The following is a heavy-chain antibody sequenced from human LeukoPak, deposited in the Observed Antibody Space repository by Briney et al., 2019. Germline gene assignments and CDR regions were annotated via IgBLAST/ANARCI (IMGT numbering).Heavy chain of an antibody. Sequence: GASVKVSCKASGYTFTSYGISWVRQAPGQGLEWMGWISAYNGNTNYAQKLQGRVTMTTDTSTSTAYMELRSLRSDDTAMYYCARDLLRLGELSLDYWGQGTLVTVSS. D-gene: IGHD3-16*02. V-gene: IGHV1-18*01. J-gene: IGHJ4*02. CDR1: GYTFTSYG. CDR2: ISAYNGNT. CDR3: ARDLLRLGELSLDY.